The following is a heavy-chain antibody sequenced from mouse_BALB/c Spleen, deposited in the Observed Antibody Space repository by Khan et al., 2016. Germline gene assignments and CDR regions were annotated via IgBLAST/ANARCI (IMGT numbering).Heavy chain of an antibody. J-gene: IGHJ2*01. Sequence: QVQLQQPGAELVKAGASVKMSCKASGYTFTSYWMHWVKQRLGQGLEWFAETNPTNGRTYYNEKFKSKATLTVDKSSSTAYMLLSGPTFEDSAVYYCARIKKIVATYFDYWGQGNTLTVSS. V-gene: IGHV1S81*02. CDR2: TNPTNGRT. CDR3: ARIKKIVATYFDY. D-gene: IGHD1-1*01. CDR1: GYTFTSYW.